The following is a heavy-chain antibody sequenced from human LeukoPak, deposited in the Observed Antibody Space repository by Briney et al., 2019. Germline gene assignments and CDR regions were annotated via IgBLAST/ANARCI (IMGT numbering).Heavy chain of an antibody. D-gene: IGHD2-15*01. CDR3: APSPCSGDSCYRFDF. CDR1: GASISSSYW. V-gene: IGHV4-4*02. Sequence: SETLSLTCAVSGASISSSYWWSWVRQPPGKGLEWIGEIHHSGSTKYNPSLKSRVTISVDKSKNQFSLELSSVTAADTAVYYCAPSPCSGDSCYRFDFWGQGTQVTVSS. CDR2: IHHSGST. J-gene: IGHJ4*02.